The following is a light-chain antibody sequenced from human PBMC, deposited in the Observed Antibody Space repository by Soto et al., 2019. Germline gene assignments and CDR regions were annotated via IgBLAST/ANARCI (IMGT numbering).Light chain of an antibody. CDR2: AAS. CDR3: QKYNSAET. J-gene: IGKJ1*01. Sequence: DIQMPQSPSALAASEGDRVTITCRASQGISNYLAWYQQKPGKVPKLLIYAASTLQSGVPSRFSGSGSGTDFTLTISSLQPEDVATYYCQKYNSAETFGQGTKVDIK. CDR1: QGISNY. V-gene: IGKV1-27*01.